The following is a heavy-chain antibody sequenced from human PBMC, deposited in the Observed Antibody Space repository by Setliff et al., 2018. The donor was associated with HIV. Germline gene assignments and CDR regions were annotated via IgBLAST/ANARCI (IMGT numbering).Heavy chain of an antibody. CDR3: ASRASHGAFDM. Sequence: GGSLRLSCVASGFTFSSYAMHWVRQAPGKGLEWVSYITSGSDIVYYADSVKGRFTISRDNAKNSLYLQMNSLRAEDTALYYCASRASHGAFDMWGQGTMVTVSS. CDR1: GFTFSSYA. CDR2: ITSGSDIV. J-gene: IGHJ3*02. V-gene: IGHV3-48*04.